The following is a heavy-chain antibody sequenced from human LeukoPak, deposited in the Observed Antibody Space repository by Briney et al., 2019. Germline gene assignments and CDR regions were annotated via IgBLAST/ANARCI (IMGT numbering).Heavy chain of an antibody. J-gene: IGHJ4*02. CDR2: IYNSGSS. V-gene: IGHV4-39*07. Sequence: SETLSLTCTVSGGSISSSSYYWGWLRQPPGKGLEWIGSIYNSGSSTYNPSLKSRVTISIDTSKNQFSLKLSSVTAADTAVYYCARPISGYNYGGFDYWGQGTLVTVSS. CDR3: ARPISGYNYGGFDY. CDR1: GGSISSSSYY. D-gene: IGHD5-18*01.